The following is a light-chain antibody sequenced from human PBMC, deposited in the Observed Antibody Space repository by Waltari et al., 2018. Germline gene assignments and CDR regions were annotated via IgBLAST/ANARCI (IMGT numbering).Light chain of an antibody. CDR1: QSFLWDSNKKDY. CDR3: QQYYSFPYT. CDR2: WAS. J-gene: IGKJ2*01. Sequence: DIVMTQSPDSLAVSLGERATINCKSSQSFLWDSNKKDYLAWYQQKAGQPPKLLIYWASTREYGVPDRFSGSGSGTDFTLTIASLQAEDVAVYFCQQYYSFPYTFGQGTNLEIK. V-gene: IGKV4-1*01.